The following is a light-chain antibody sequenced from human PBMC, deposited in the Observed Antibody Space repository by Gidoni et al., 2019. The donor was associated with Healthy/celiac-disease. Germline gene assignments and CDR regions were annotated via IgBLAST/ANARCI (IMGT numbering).Light chain of an antibody. CDR1: SSDVGGYNY. J-gene: IGLJ3*02. V-gene: IGLV2-14*03. Sequence: QSALTQPASVSGSPGQSITISCTGTSSDVGGYNYVSWYQKHPGKAPNLMIYDVSNRPSGVSNRFSGSKSCNTASLTISGLQSEDEAYYYCSSYTSSSTLVFGGGTKLTVL. CDR3: SSYTSSSTLV. CDR2: DVS.